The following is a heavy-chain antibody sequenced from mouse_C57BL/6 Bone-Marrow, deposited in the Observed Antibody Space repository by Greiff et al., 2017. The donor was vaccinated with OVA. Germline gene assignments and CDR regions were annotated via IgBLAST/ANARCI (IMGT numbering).Heavy chain of an antibody. Sequence: QVQLQQPGTELVKPGASVKLSCKASGYTFTSYWMHWVKQRPGQGLEWIGNINPSNGGTNSNEKFKSKATLTVDKSSSTAYMQLSSLTSEDSAVYYCARGGNYSQAWFAYWGQGTLVTVSA. D-gene: IGHD2-1*01. CDR3: ARGGNYSQAWFAY. V-gene: IGHV1-53*01. CDR1: GYTFTSYW. CDR2: INPSNGGT. J-gene: IGHJ3*01.